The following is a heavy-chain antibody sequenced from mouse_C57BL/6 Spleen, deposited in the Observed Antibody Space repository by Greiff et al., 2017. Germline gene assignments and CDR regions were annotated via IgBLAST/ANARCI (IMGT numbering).Heavy chain of an antibody. J-gene: IGHJ4*01. CDR3: ARRGNYHAMDY. V-gene: IGHV5-16*01. Sequence: EVKLVESEGGLVQPGSSMKLSCTASGFTFSDYYMAWVRQVPEKGLEWVANINYDGSSTYYLDSLKSRFIISKDNAKNILYLQMSSLKSEDTATYYCARRGNYHAMDYWGQGTSVTVSS. D-gene: IGHD2-1*01. CDR2: INYDGSST. CDR1: GFTFSDYY.